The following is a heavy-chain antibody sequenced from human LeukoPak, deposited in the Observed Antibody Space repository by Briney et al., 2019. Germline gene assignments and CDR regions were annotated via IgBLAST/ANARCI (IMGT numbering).Heavy chain of an antibody. J-gene: IGHJ5*02. Sequence: SVKVSCKASGGTFNSYADSWVRQAPGQGLEWMGGIIPIFGTANYAQKFQGRVTITADESTNTAYMTLSSLTSEDTTVYYCTRLRDEWFDPWGQGTLVTVSS. CDR3: TRLRDEWFDP. D-gene: IGHD4-17*01. V-gene: IGHV1-69*01. CDR2: IIPIFGTA. CDR1: GGTFNSYA.